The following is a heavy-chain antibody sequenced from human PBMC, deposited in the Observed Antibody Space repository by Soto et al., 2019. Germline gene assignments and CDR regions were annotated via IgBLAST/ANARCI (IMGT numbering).Heavy chain of an antibody. CDR1: GGSIGTSY. J-gene: IGHJ4*02. V-gene: IGHV4-59*08. CDR2: IYYRGNT. Sequence: SETLSLTCTVSGGSIGTSYWSWIRQPPGMGLEWIGYIYYRGNTDYNPSLKSRVTISLDTPKNQFSLKLSSVTAADTAVYYCARHPGYYDILTGYTTYYFDYWGQGILVT. D-gene: IGHD3-9*01. CDR3: ARHPGYYDILTGYTTYYFDY.